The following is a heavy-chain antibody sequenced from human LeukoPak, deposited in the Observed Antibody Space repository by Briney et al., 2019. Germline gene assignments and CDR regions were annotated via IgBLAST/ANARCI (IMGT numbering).Heavy chain of an antibody. CDR1: GDSIGSGPYY. Sequence: PSETLSLTCTVSGDSIGSGPYYWNWIRLPAGKGLEWIGRIYTSGSTNYSPSLQSRVTVSLDTSKNQFSLKLSSVTAADTAVYYCARTTEGYCRGRSCYSYYYYMDVWGKGTTVTVSS. CDR3: ARTTEGYCRGRSCYSYYYYMDV. J-gene: IGHJ6*03. V-gene: IGHV4-61*02. CDR2: IYTSGST. D-gene: IGHD2-15*01.